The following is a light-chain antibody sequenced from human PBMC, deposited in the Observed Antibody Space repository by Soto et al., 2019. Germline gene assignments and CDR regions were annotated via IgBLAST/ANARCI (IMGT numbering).Light chain of an antibody. J-gene: IGKJ4*01. CDR2: WAS. V-gene: IGKV4-1*01. Sequence: DIVMTQSPDSLAGSLGKRATMNCKSSQTVFYGTNKKTYLAWYQHKPGQPPKLLIYWASTRESGVPDRFSGSGSGTDFTLTINSLQAEDVAVYYCQQSYSPPLTFGGGTKVEIK. CDR1: QTVFYGTNKKTY. CDR3: QQSYSPPLT.